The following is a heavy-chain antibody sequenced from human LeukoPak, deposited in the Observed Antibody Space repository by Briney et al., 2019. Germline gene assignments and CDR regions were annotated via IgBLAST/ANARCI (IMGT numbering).Heavy chain of an antibody. CDR3: AKDNRYSSGWSGDY. Sequence: GGSLRLACAASGFTFSSYAMSWVRQAPGKGLEWVSAISGSGGSTYYADSVKGRFTISRDNSKNTLYLQMNSLRAEDTAVYYCAKDNRYSSGWSGDYWGQGTLGTGSS. V-gene: IGHV3-23*01. D-gene: IGHD6-19*01. CDR1: GFTFSSYA. J-gene: IGHJ4*02. CDR2: ISGSGGST.